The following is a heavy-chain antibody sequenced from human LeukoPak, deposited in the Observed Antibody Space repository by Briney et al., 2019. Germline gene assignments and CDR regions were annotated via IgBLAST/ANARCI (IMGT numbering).Heavy chain of an antibody. CDR1: GFTFSSYA. V-gene: IGHV3-23*01. CDR2: ISGSGGST. Sequence: QPGGSLRLSCAASGFTFSSYAMSWVRPAPGKGLEWVSAISGSGGSTYYADSVKGRFTISRDNSENTLYLQMNSLRAEDTAVYYCAKDRRGATIENFDYWGQGTLVTVSS. D-gene: IGHD5-12*01. CDR3: AKDRRGATIENFDY. J-gene: IGHJ4*02.